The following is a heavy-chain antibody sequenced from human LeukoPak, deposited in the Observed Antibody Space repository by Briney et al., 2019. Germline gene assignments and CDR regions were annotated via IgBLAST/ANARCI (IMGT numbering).Heavy chain of an antibody. CDR3: ARDCPIVVVVAATNCFDY. J-gene: IGHJ4*02. V-gene: IGHV4-39*07. Sequence: SETLSLTCTVSGGSISSSSYYWGWIRQPPGKGLEWIGSIYYSGSTYYNPSLKSRVTISVDTSKNQFSLKLSSVTAADTAVYYCARDCPIVVVVAATNCFDYWGQGTLVTVSS. CDR1: GGSISSSSYY. CDR2: IYYSGST. D-gene: IGHD2-15*01.